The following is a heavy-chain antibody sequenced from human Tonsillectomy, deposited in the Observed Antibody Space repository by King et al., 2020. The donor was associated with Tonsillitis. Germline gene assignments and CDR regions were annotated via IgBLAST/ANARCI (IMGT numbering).Heavy chain of an antibody. CDR1: GGSISTSY. V-gene: IGHV4-4*07. Sequence: VQLQESGPGLVKPSETLSLTCTVSGGSISTSYWSWIRQPAGKGLEWLGRIYTSGSTNYNPSLKSRVTMSVDTSKNQVSLKLSSVTAADTAVYHCARHGIVGPIGYFDLWGRGTLVTVSS. J-gene: IGHJ2*01. D-gene: IGHD1-26*01. CDR3: ARHGIVGPIGYFDL. CDR2: IYTSGST.